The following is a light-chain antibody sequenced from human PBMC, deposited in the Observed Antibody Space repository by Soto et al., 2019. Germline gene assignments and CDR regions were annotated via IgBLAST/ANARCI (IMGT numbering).Light chain of an antibody. V-gene: IGKV1-12*01. Sequence: DMPMTQSPSSVSAPVGDRVTITCRMRQGISSWLAWYQQKPGKDPQLLVYAASSLQSGVPPRVSGRGSGTDFTLTICSLQPEDCATYYCQPANSFPFTVGPGTKVDIK. J-gene: IGKJ3*01. CDR2: AAS. CDR3: QPANSFPFT. CDR1: QGISSW.